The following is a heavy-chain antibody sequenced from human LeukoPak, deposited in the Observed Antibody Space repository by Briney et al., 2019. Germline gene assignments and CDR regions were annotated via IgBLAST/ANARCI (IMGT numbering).Heavy chain of an antibody. CDR1: GFTFNSYG. J-gene: IGHJ4*02. D-gene: IGHD5-24*01. V-gene: IGHV3-30*02. Sequence: PGGSLRLSCAASGFTFNSYGMHWVRQAPGKGLEWVAFIRYDGSNKYYADSVKGRFTISRDNSKSTLYLQMNSLRAEDTAVYYCAKDGGGYNYFDYWGQGTLVTVSS. CDR2: IRYDGSNK. CDR3: AKDGGGYNYFDY.